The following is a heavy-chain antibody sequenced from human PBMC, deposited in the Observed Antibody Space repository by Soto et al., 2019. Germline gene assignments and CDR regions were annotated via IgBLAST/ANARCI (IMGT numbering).Heavy chain of an antibody. J-gene: IGHJ5*02. CDR1: GYTFTSHG. D-gene: IGHD6-13*01. CDR2: INAANGDT. V-gene: IGHV1-3*01. CDR3: VRRHVSATGIDWFDP. Sequence: ASVKVSCKASGYTFTSHGIHWVRQAPGQRLEWMGWINAANGDTKYSPKFQGRVTITRDTSASTAYMELSSLRSEDTAVYYCVRRHVSATGIDWFDPWGQGTLVTVS.